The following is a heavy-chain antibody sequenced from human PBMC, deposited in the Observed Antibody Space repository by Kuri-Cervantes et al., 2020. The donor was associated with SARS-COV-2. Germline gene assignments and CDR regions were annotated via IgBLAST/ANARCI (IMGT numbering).Heavy chain of an antibody. D-gene: IGHD7-27*01. CDR1: GYTFTGYY. Sequence: ASVKVSCKASGYTFTGYYMHWVRQAPGQGLEWMGWINPNSGGTNYAQKFQGRVTMTRDTSISTAYMELSRLRSEDTAVYYCARDRGQLGIGVYYYYYYMDVWGKGTMVTVSS. CDR2: INPNSGGT. V-gene: IGHV1-2*02. CDR3: ARDRGQLGIGVYYYYYYMDV. J-gene: IGHJ6*03.